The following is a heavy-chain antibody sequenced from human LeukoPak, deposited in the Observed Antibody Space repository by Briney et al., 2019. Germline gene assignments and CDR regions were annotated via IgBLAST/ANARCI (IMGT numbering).Heavy chain of an antibody. CDR3: ARGTSSSTWPHFYYYMDV. V-gene: IGHV1-2*02. CDR1: GFTFSAYY. D-gene: IGHD6-13*01. J-gene: IGHJ6*03. CDR2: INPNSGGT. Sequence: ASVKVSCKASGFTFSAYYMHWVRQTPGQGLEWMGCINPNSGGTNYAQKFQGRVTMTRDTSISTAYMDLSRLRSDDTAVYYCARGTSSSTWPHFYYYMDVWGKGTTVTVSS.